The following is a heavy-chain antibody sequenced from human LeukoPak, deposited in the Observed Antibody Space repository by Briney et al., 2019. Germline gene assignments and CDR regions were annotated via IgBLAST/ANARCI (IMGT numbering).Heavy chain of an antibody. V-gene: IGHV3-66*01. D-gene: IGHD1-7*01. CDR3: ARDVNYDHTY. Sequence: GSLRLSCAASGFTVSNNYMSWVRQAPGKGLEWVSVIYSGVTAHYADSVKGRFTISRDNSKNTLYLQMNNLGAEDTAVYYCARDVNYDHTYWGQGTLVTVSS. J-gene: IGHJ4*02. CDR2: IYSGVTA. CDR1: GFTVSNNY.